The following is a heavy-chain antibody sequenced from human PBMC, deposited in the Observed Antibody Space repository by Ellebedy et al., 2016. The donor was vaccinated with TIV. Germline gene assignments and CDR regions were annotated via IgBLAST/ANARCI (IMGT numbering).Heavy chain of an antibody. Sequence: MPSETLSLTCTVSGGSISSYYWSWIRQPPGKGLEWIGYIYYSGSTNYNPSLKSRVTISVDTSKNQLSLKLSSVTAADTAVYYCAREQSWNYGSYYYYYGMDVWGQGTTVTVSS. V-gene: IGHV4-59*01. J-gene: IGHJ6*02. CDR2: IYYSGST. CDR1: GGSISSYY. CDR3: AREQSWNYGSYYYYYGMDV. D-gene: IGHD1-7*01.